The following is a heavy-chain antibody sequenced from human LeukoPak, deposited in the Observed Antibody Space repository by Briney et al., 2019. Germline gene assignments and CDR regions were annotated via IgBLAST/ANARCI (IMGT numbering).Heavy chain of an antibody. Sequence: GGSLRLSCAASGFTLTSYCMHWVRHTPGKRLVWVSRISSDGSITTYADSVKGRFTISRDNAKNTLYRKMNRLRAEETAVYYCTRGGQNDYSDYWGQGTLVTVSS. V-gene: IGHV3-74*01. J-gene: IGHJ4*02. CDR2: ISSDGSIT. D-gene: IGHD3-16*01. CDR1: GFTLTSYC. CDR3: TRGGQNDYSDY.